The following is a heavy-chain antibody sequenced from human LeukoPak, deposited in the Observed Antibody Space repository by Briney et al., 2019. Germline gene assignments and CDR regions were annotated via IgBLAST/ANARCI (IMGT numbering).Heavy chain of an antibody. Sequence: GGSLRLSCTASGFTFSTYAMTWVRQAPGKWLEWVSTISGSGGRTYYADSVKGRFTISRDNSKNTLYVQMNSLRAEDTAVYYCAKDREIVVVPAATDYWGQGTLVTVSS. CDR3: AKDREIVVVPAATDY. J-gene: IGHJ4*02. CDR2: ISGSGGRT. CDR1: GFTFSTYA. V-gene: IGHV3-23*01. D-gene: IGHD2-2*01.